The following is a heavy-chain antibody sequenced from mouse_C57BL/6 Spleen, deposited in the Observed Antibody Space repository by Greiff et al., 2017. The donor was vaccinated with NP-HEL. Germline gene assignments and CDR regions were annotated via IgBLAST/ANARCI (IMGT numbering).Heavy chain of an antibody. V-gene: IGHV5-4*01. CDR1: GFTFSSYA. CDR3: ARELDSSGRYYFDY. J-gene: IGHJ2*01. D-gene: IGHD3-2*02. CDR2: ISDGGSYT. Sequence: DVQLQESGGGLVKPGGSLKLSCAASGFTFSSYAMSWVRQTPEKRLEWVATISDGGSYTYYPDNVKGRFTISRDNAKNNLYLQMSHLKSEDTAMYYCARELDSSGRYYFDYWGQGTTLTVSS.